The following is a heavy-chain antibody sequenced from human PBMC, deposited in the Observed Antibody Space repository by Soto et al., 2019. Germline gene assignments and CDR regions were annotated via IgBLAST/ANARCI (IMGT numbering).Heavy chain of an antibody. CDR1: GGTFSSYA. Sequence: QVQLVQSGAEVKKPGSSVKVSCKASGGTFSSYAISWVRQAPGQGLEWMGGIIPIFGTANYAQKFQGRVTITADESTSTAYMELSSLRSEDTAVYYCARDKDDTVTTGDYYYYGMDVWGQGTTVTVSS. V-gene: IGHV1-69*01. J-gene: IGHJ6*02. CDR3: ARDKDDTVTTGDYYYYGMDV. CDR2: IIPIFGTA. D-gene: IGHD4-17*01.